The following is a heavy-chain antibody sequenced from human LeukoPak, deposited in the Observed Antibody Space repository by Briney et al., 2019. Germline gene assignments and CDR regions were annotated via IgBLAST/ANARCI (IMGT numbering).Heavy chain of an antibody. V-gene: IGHV1-69*06. CDR3: ARADPDGYSGGYYARGGAFDI. Sequence: SVKVSCKASGGTFSSYAISWVRQAPGQGLEWMGGIIPIFGTANYAQKFQGRVTITADKSTSTAYMELSSLRSEDTAVYYCARADPDGYSGGYYARGGAFDIWGQGTMVTVSS. J-gene: IGHJ3*02. CDR1: GGTFSSYA. D-gene: IGHD1-26*01. CDR2: IIPIFGTA.